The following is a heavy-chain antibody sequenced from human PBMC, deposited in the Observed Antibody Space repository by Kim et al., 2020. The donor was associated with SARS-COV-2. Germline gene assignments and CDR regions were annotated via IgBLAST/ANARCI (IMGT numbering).Heavy chain of an antibody. J-gene: IGHJ4*02. CDR3: ARSIAAAARFRY. D-gene: IGHD6-13*01. Sequence: NYSPPHQSRVTISVAASKNQFSLELSSVTAADTAVYYCARSIAAAARFRYWGQGTLVTVSS. V-gene: IGHV4-4*09.